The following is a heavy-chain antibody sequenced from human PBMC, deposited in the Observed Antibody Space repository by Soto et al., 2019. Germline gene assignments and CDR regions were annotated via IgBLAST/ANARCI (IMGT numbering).Heavy chain of an antibody. V-gene: IGHV1-18*01. D-gene: IGHD2-2*01. CDR3: ARDRGGGRYCSSTSCSSSNEIDY. CDR1: GYTFTSYG. Sequence: QVQLVQSGAEVKKPGASVKVSCKASGYTFTSYGISWVRQAPGQGLEWMGWISAYNGNTNYAQKLQGRVTMTTDTSTSTAYKELRSLRSDDTAVYYCARDRGGGRYCSSTSCSSSNEIDYWGQGTLVTVSS. J-gene: IGHJ4*02. CDR2: ISAYNGNT.